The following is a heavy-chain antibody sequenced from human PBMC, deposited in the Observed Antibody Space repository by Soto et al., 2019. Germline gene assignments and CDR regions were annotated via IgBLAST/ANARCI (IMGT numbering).Heavy chain of an antibody. D-gene: IGHD1-26*01. CDR3: ARGEQYSGRIFDY. CDR1: GDSVSSNSAG. J-gene: IGHJ4*01. CDR2: TYYRSKWYY. Sequence: LALTCAITGDSVSSNSAGWSWVRQSPSRGLEWLGRTYYRSKWYYEYAVSVRGRITINPDTSKNQYSLQLNSVTPEDTAVYFCARGEQYSGRIFDYWGQGTLVTVSS. V-gene: IGHV6-1*01.